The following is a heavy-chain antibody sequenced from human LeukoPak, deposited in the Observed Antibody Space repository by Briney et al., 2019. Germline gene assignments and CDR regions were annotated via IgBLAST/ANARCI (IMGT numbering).Heavy chain of an antibody. D-gene: IGHD5-18*01. J-gene: IGHJ4*02. CDR3: ARGPRGYSYGYFDY. CDR2: INHSGST. Sequence: SETLSLTYAVYGGSFSGYYWSWIRQPPGKGLEWIGEINHSGSTNYNPSLKSRVTISVDTSKNQFSLKLSSVTAADTAVYYCARGPRGYSYGYFDYWGQGTLVTVSS. CDR1: GGSFSGYY. V-gene: IGHV4-34*01.